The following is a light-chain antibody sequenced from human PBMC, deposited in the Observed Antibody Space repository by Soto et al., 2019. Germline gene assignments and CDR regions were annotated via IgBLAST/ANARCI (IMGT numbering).Light chain of an antibody. CDR3: QQYDTCCT. V-gene: IGKV3-20*01. J-gene: IGKJ1*01. Sequence: EIELTQSPGTLFLSPGERATLSCRASQSVSSSYLAWYQQKPGQAPRLLIYGASSRATGIPDRFSGSGSGTDFTLTISSLQPDDFATYYCQQYDTCCTFGQGTKVDI. CDR2: GAS. CDR1: QSVSSSY.